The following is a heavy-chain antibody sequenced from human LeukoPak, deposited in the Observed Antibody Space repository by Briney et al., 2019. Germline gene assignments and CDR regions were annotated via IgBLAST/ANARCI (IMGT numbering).Heavy chain of an antibody. V-gene: IGHV3-53*01. J-gene: IGHJ4*02. CDR3: ARGLAGATIGGY. CDR2: IYIGGST. CDR1: GFSASSNY. D-gene: IGHD1-26*01. Sequence: GGSLRLSCAASGFSASSNYMNWVRQAPGKGLEWVSVIYIGGSTYYADSVKGRFTISRDNSKNTLFLQMNSLRAEDTAVYYCARGLAGATIGGYWGQGTLVTVSS.